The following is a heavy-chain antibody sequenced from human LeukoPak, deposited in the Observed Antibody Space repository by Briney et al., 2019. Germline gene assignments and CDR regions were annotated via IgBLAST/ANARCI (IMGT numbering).Heavy chain of an antibody. D-gene: IGHD1-7*01. V-gene: IGHV4-31*03. Sequence: SETLSLTCTVSGASISTDNHYWSWIRQHPGKGLEWIGYIYYSGSTYYNPSLKSRATMSVNTSKNQFPLKVSSVTAADTAVYYCARGLTGTTDWGQGTLVTVSS. CDR2: IYYSGST. J-gene: IGHJ4*02. CDR1: GASISTDNHY. CDR3: ARGLTGTTD.